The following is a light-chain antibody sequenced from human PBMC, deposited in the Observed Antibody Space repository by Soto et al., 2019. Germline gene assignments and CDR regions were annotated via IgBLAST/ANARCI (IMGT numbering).Light chain of an antibody. CDR1: QSVSNNY. CDR3: QQYGSSGT. CDR2: GAS. J-gene: IGKJ1*01. V-gene: IGKV3-20*01. Sequence: EIVLTQSPGTLSLSPGERATLSCRASQSVSNNYLAWYQQQPGQAPRLLIYGASNRATGIPDRLSGSGSGTDFTLTISRLEPTDFAVYYCQQYGSSGTFGQGTKVYIK.